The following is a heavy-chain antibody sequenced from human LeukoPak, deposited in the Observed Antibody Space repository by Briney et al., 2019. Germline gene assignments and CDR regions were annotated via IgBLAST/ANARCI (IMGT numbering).Heavy chain of an antibody. J-gene: IGHJ6*03. CDR3: ARGSIVLMVYAIYYYMDV. V-gene: IGHV1-2*02. D-gene: IGHD2-8*01. Sequence: ASVEVSCKASGYTFTSYDINWVRQAPGQGLEWMGWINPNSGGTNYAQKFQGRVTMTRDTAISTAYMELSRLRSDDTAVYYCARGSIVLMVYAIYYYMDVWGKGTTVTVSS. CDR2: INPNSGGT. CDR1: GYTFTSYD.